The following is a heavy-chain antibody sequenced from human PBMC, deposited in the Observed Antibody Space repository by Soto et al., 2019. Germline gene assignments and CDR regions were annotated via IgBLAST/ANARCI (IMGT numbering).Heavy chain of an antibody. J-gene: IGHJ4*02. CDR1: GFTFSSYW. Sequence: PGGSLRLSCAASGFTFSSYWMSWVRQAPGKGLEWVANIKQDESEKYYVDSVKGRFTISRDNAKNSLYLQMNSLRAEDTAVYYCARDGQLVINYFDYWGQGTLVTVSS. D-gene: IGHD6-13*01. V-gene: IGHV3-7*01. CDR2: IKQDESEK. CDR3: ARDGQLVINYFDY.